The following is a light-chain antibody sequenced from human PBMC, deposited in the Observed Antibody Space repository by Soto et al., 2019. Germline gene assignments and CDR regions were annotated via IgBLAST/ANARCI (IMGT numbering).Light chain of an antibody. CDR2: EVS. J-gene: IGLJ1*01. V-gene: IGLV2-14*01. CDR1: SSDVGGYDY. Sequence: QSALTQPASVSGSPGQSITISCTGTSSDVGGYDYVSWYQQHPGKAPKLMIYEVSNRPSGVSNRFSGSKSGNTASLTISGLRTEDEADYYCSSVTSSSTLPYVFGTGTKLTVL. CDR3: SSVTSSSTLPYV.